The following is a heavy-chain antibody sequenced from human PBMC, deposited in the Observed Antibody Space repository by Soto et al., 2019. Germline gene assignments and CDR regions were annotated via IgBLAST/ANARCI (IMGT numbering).Heavy chain of an antibody. CDR3: ARDHAEQRDGKSNCAEMDV. V-gene: IGHV4-31*11. D-gene: IGHD6-25*01. CDR1: GGSIRSENYY. CDR2: IAYTGRN. J-gene: IGHJ6*02. Sequence: QVQLQESGPGLVKASQTLSLTCAVSGGSIRSENYYWNWIRQRPGKGLEWIGYIAYTGRNAYNSSQQSGDSITWESSQKHISLMVNTVTAADATIYYYARDHAEQRDGKSNCAEMDVWGHWTPVTVS.